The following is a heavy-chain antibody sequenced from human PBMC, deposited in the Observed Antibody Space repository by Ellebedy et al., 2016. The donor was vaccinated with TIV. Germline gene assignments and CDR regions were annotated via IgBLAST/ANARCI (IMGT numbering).Heavy chain of an antibody. Sequence: GESLKISXAASGFTFDDYGMSWVRHAPGKGLEWVSGINWNGGSTGYADSVKGRFTISRDNAKNTLYLQMNSLRAEDTAVYYCAREYCSSTSCYFYFDYWGQGTLVTVSS. V-gene: IGHV3-20*04. CDR2: INWNGGST. D-gene: IGHD2-2*01. CDR1: GFTFDDYG. J-gene: IGHJ4*02. CDR3: AREYCSSTSCYFYFDY.